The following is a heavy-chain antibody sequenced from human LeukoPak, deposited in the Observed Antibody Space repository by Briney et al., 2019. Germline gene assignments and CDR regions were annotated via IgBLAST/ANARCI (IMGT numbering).Heavy chain of an antibody. D-gene: IGHD3-3*01. Sequence: ASVKVSCKASGYTFTGYYMHWVRQAPGQGLEWMGWINPNSGGTNYAQKFQGRVTMTRDTSISTAYMELSSLRSEDTAVYYCARARITIFGVVISYFDYWGQGTLVTVSS. CDR1: GYTFTGYY. CDR3: ARARITIFGVVISYFDY. J-gene: IGHJ4*02. CDR2: INPNSGGT. V-gene: IGHV1-2*02.